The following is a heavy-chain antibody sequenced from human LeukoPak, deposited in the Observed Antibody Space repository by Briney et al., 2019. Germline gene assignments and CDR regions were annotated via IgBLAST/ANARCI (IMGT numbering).Heavy chain of an antibody. CDR2: IYYSGST. J-gene: IGHJ3*02. V-gene: IGHV4-59*01. CDR3: ARDTGAPYSGGWYWGPVAFDI. CDR1: GGSISSYY. D-gene: IGHD6-19*01. Sequence: SETLSLTCTVSGGSISSYYWSWIRQPPGKGLEWIGYIYYSGSTNYNPSLKSRVTISVDTSKNQFSLKLSSVTAADTAVYYCARDTGAPYSGGWYWGPVAFDIWGQGTMVTVSS.